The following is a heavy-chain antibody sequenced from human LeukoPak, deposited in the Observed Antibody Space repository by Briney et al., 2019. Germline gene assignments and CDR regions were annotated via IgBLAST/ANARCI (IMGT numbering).Heavy chain of an antibody. Sequence: GGSLRLSCAASGFTFDDYAMHWVRQAPGKGLEWVSGISWNSGSIGYADSVKGRFTISRDNAKNSLYLQMNSLRAEDTALYYCAKGGITVATDLDYWGQGTLVTVSS. CDR1: GFTFDDYA. J-gene: IGHJ4*02. CDR3: AKGGITVATDLDY. CDR2: ISWNSGSI. D-gene: IGHD6-19*01. V-gene: IGHV3-9*01.